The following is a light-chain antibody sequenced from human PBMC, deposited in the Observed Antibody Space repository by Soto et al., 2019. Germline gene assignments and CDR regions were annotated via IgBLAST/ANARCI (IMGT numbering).Light chain of an antibody. J-gene: IGKJ5*01. CDR3: QQRSNWPPRIT. V-gene: IGKV3-11*01. CDR1: QSVSSY. CDR2: DAS. Sequence: EIVLTQSPATLSLSPGERATLSCRASQSVSSYLAWYQQKPGQAPRLLISDASNRATGSPARFSVSGSGTDFTLTISSLEPEDFAVYYCQQRSNWPPRITFGQVTSLETK.